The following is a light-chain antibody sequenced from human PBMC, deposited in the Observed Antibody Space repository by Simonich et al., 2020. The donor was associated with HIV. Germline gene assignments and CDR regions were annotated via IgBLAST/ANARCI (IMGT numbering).Light chain of an antibody. J-gene: IGKJ2*01. Sequence: EIVMTQSPATLSVSPGERATLSCRASQIIGSNLAWYQQRPGQPPRLLIYGASTRATGIPAMFSGSGSGTEFTLTISSLQSEDFALYYCQQYDNWPPATFGQGTKLEIK. CDR2: GAS. V-gene: IGKV3-15*01. CDR3: QQYDNWPPAT. CDR1: QIIGSN.